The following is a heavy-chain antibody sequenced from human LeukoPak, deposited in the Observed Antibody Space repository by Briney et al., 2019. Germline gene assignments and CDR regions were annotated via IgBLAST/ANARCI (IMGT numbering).Heavy chain of an antibody. Sequence: PGGSPRLSCVASGFTFSSYTMIWVRQVPGKGLEWVSSISGNSLYTFYKDSVKGRFTISRDNAKNSLYLQMNSLRAEDTAIYYCARPLRESGYFYFDNWGQGALVTVSS. J-gene: IGHJ4*02. V-gene: IGHV3-21*01. CDR1: GFTFSSYT. CDR2: ISGNSLYT. D-gene: IGHD3-3*01. CDR3: ARPLRESGYFYFDN.